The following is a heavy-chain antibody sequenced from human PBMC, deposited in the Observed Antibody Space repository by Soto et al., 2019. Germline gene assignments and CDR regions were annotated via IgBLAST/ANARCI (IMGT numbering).Heavy chain of an antibody. V-gene: IGHV1-69*13. CDR1: GGTFSSYA. Sequence: SVKVSCKASGGTFSSYAISWVRQAPGQGLEWMGGIIPIFGTANYAKKVQGRVRRTADESTSTAYMELSGLRTEGTDVYYCARDPADYYDSSCYYDYWGQGTLVTVSS. CDR2: IIPIFGTA. J-gene: IGHJ4*02. CDR3: ARDPADYYDSSCYYDY. D-gene: IGHD3-22*01.